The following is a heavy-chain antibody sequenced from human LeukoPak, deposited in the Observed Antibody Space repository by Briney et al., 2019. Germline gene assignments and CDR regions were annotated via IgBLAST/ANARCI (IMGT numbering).Heavy chain of an antibody. Sequence: PSETLSLTCSVSAGSISDFHWGWIRQTPGKGLEWIGHVHSSGSTNYNPSLKSRLTMSVDTSKNQFFLKLNSVTAADTAVYYCARDLTTVTKGLDVRGQGTTIIVCS. J-gene: IGHJ6*02. CDR3: ARDLTTVTKGLDV. CDR2: VHSSGST. CDR1: AGSISDFH. V-gene: IGHV4-59*01. D-gene: IGHD4-17*01.